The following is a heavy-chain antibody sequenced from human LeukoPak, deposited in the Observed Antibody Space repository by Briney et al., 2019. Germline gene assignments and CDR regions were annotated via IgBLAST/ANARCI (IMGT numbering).Heavy chain of an antibody. CDR1: GFNLSSHR. D-gene: IGHD1-26*01. J-gene: IGHJ5*02. Sequence: PGGSLRLSCAASGFNLSSHRMTWVRQAPGKGLEWISYISRTTDTIYYADSVKGRFTITRDNAQNSVYLQMNSLRVDDTAVYFCARVPVLAWELRLDSWGQGTLVTVSS. CDR2: ISRTTDTI. V-gene: IGHV3-48*01. CDR3: ARVPVLAWELRLDS.